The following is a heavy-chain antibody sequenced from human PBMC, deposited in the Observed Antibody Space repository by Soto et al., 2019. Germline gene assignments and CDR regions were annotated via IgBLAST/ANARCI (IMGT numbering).Heavy chain of an antibody. CDR2: ISYDGSNK. D-gene: IGHD3-16*01. J-gene: IGHJ3*02. CDR3: ARESTEYDYVWGSPSNSGFNI. CDR1: GLPFISYP. Sequence: SWAASGLPFISYPKHRVRMATGKSLQQVAVISYDGSNKYFAVSVKGRFTITRDNSMNTLYLQMNSLRAEETAVYYCARESTEYDYVWGSPSNSGFNIRGQGTIVTVS. V-gene: IGHV3-30-3*01.